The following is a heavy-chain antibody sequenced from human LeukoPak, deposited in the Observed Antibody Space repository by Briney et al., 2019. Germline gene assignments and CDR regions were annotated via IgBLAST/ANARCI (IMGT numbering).Heavy chain of an antibody. CDR2: ISGSGSST. CDR3: AKYDSLAGFDY. V-gene: IGHV3-23*01. J-gene: IGHJ4*02. D-gene: IGHD3-22*01. Sequence: GGSLTLSCLASGFTLTSYAMSWVRQAPRKGVEWVSAISGSGSSTYYADSVKSRFTISRDNSKNTLYLQMNSLRAEDTAVYYCAKYDSLAGFDYWGQGTLVTVSS. CDR1: GFTLTSYA.